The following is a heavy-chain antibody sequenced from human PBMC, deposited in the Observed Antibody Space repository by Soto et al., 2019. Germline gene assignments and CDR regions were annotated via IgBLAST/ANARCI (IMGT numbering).Heavy chain of an antibody. CDR1: GFSLSTSGVG. CDR2: IYWDDDK. Sequence: ESAPTLVNPTQTLTLTCTFSGFSLSTSGVGVGWIRQPPGKALEWLALIYWDDDKRYSPSLKSRLTITKDTSKNQVVLTMTNMDPVDTAAYYCAHSRAYDILTGPAHWFDPWGQGTLVTVSS. CDR3: AHSRAYDILTGPAHWFDP. V-gene: IGHV2-5*02. J-gene: IGHJ5*02. D-gene: IGHD3-9*01.